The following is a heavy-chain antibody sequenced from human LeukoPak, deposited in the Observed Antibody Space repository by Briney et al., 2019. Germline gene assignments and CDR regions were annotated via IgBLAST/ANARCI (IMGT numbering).Heavy chain of an antibody. D-gene: IGHD4-11*01. CDR3: ARGRVTTSYYYYYYYMDV. Sequence: GASVKVSCKASGYTFTSYDINWVRQATGQGLEWMGWMNPNSGNTGDAQKFQGRVTMTRNTSISTAYMEMSSLRSEDTAVYYCARGRVTTSYYYYYYYMDVWGKGTTVTVSS. CDR2: MNPNSGNT. V-gene: IGHV1-8*01. CDR1: GYTFTSYD. J-gene: IGHJ6*03.